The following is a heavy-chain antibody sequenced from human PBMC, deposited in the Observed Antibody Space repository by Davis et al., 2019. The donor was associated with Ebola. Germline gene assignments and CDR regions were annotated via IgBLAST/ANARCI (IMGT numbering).Heavy chain of an antibody. Sequence: GESLKISCAASGFTFDDYAMHWVRQAPGKGLEWVSLISGDGGSTYYADSVKGRFTISRDNAKNSLYLQMNSLRAEDTALYYCAKDTRGSGSYYKDYYYGMDVWGQGTTVTVSS. J-gene: IGHJ6*02. CDR3: AKDTRGSGSYYKDYYYGMDV. V-gene: IGHV3-43*02. CDR1: GFTFDDYA. D-gene: IGHD3-10*01. CDR2: ISGDGGST.